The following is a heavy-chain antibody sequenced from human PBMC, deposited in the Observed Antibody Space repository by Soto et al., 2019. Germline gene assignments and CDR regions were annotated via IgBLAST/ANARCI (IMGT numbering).Heavy chain of an antibody. D-gene: IGHD5-18*01. Sequence: QVQLIQSGAEVKKPGASMKVSCKGSGNTLTRFSIHWVRQAPGKGLEWMGGFDSENVEIVYAQKFQGRVTMTEDTSTDTAYMELTNVRSEDTAIYYCAIRGYTHFGFDPWGQGTLVTVSS. CDR3: AIRGYTHFGFDP. CDR1: GNTLTRFS. CDR2: FDSENVEI. J-gene: IGHJ5*02. V-gene: IGHV1-24*01.